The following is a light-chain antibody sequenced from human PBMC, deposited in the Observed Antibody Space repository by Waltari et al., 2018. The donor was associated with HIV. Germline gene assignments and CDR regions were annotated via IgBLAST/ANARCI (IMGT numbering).Light chain of an antibody. CDR1: QGINIW. CDR3: LQTNSFPRT. V-gene: IGKV1-12*01. Sequence: DIQMTQSPSSVSASVGDRVTITCRASQGINIWLAWYQQKPGKAPKLLIYAASTLQSGVPSRFSGSGSGTDFTLTITSLQPEDFAVYYCLQTNSFPRTFGQGTKVEIK. CDR2: AAS. J-gene: IGKJ1*01.